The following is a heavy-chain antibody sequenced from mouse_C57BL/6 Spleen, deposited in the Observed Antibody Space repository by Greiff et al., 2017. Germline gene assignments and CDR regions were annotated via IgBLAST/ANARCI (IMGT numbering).Heavy chain of an antibody. V-gene: IGHV1-82*01. CDR1: GYAFSSSW. D-gene: IGHD1-1*01. J-gene: IGHJ4*01. CDR3: ARGDSYYYGSSYGDAMDY. CDR2: IYPGDGDT. Sequence: QVQLQQSGPELVKPGASVKISCKASGYAFSSSWMNWVKQRPGKGLEWIGRIYPGDGDTNYNGKFKGKATLTADKSSSTAYMQLSSLTSEDSAVYFCARGDSYYYGSSYGDAMDYWGQGTSVTVAS.